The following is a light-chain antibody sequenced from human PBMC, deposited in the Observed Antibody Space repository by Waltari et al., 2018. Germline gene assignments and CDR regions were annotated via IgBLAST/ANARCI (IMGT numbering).Light chain of an antibody. V-gene: IGKV4-1*01. J-gene: IGKJ1*01. CDR1: QSVLYSSINKNY. Sequence: DIVMTQSPDSLAVSLGERATINCKSSQSVLYSSINKNYLAWYQQKPGQPPKLLIYWATIREPGVPDVFNGSGYGRDFTLTISSLHALYGAVYYCQQYYSTPWTFGQGTKVEIK. CDR2: WAT. CDR3: QQYYSTPWT.